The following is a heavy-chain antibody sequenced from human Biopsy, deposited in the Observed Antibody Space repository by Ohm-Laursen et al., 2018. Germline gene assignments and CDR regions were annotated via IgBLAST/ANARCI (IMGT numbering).Heavy chain of an antibody. CDR2: ISNSGTT. D-gene: IGHD3-3*01. CDR3: ARLSTLFGVADFTDD. Sequence: SDTLSLTCTLSGASVRSHFLTWIRQPPGKGLQWIGSISNSGTTKSSPSLKGRVNISLHTSKNHLSLKLTSVTAADTAVYYCARLSTLFGVADFTDDWGQGTLVTVSS. V-gene: IGHV4-59*08. CDR1: GASVRSHF. J-gene: IGHJ4*02.